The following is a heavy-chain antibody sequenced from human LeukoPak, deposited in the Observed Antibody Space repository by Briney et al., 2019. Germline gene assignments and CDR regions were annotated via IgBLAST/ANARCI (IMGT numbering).Heavy chain of an antibody. CDR3: ARTITMTPGPFGY. CDR1: GYTFTAYH. J-gene: IGHJ4*02. Sequence: ASVKVSCKTSGYTFTAYHMHWVRQAPGQGLEWMGWINPNSGGTNYAQKFQGRITMTRDTSISTAYMELSRLRSDDTAVYYCARTITMTPGPFGYWGQGTLVTVSS. V-gene: IGHV1-2*02. D-gene: IGHD3-22*01. CDR2: INPNSGGT.